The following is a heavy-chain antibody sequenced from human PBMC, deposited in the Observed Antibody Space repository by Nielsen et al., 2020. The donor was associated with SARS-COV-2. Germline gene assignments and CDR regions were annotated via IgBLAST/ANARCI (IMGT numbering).Heavy chain of an antibody. J-gene: IGHJ3*02. Sequence: GESLKTSCAASGFTFSSYGMHWVRQAPGKGLEWVAVISYDGSNKYYADSVKGRFTISRDNSKNTLYLQMNSLRAEDTAVYYCAKVSGLRYFDWLYSAFDIWGQGTMVTVSS. V-gene: IGHV3-30*18. CDR1: GFTFSSYG. CDR2: ISYDGSNK. CDR3: AKVSGLRYFDWLYSAFDI. D-gene: IGHD3-9*01.